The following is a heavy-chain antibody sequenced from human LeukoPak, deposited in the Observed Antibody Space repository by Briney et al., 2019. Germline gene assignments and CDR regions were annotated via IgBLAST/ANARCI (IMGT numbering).Heavy chain of an antibody. CDR1: GYSISSGYY. Sequence: SETLSLTCTVSGYSISSGYYWGWIRQPPGKGLEWIGSIYHSGSTYYNPSLKSRVTISVDTSKNQFSLKLSSVTAADTAVYYCARGPTPSAFDIWGQGTMVPVSS. CDR3: ARGPTPSAFDI. V-gene: IGHV4-38-2*02. J-gene: IGHJ3*02. CDR2: IYHSGST. D-gene: IGHD4-17*01.